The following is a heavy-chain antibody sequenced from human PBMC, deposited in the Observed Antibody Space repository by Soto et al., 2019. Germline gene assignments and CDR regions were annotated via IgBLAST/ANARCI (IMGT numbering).Heavy chain of an antibody. Sequence: SETLSLTCTVSGGSISSYYWSWIRPPPGKGLEWIGYIYYSGSTNYNPSLKSRVTISVDTSKNQFSLKLSSVTAADTAVYYCARHLLLYYYDSSGYYLRDAFDIWGQGTMVTVS. CDR2: IYYSGST. CDR3: ARHLLLYYYDSSGYYLRDAFDI. D-gene: IGHD3-22*01. V-gene: IGHV4-59*08. J-gene: IGHJ3*02. CDR1: GGSISSYY.